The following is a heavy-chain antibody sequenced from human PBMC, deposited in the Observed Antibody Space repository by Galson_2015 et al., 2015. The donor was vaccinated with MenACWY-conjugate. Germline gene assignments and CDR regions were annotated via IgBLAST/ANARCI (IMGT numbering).Heavy chain of an antibody. CDR2: ISSSSSTI. Sequence: SLRLSCAASGFTFSSYSMNWVRQAPGKGLEWVSYISSSSSTIYYADSVKGRFTISRDNAKNSLYLQMNSLRAEDTAVYYCARGGRGYSYGLGYWSQGTLVTVSS. D-gene: IGHD5-18*01. CDR1: GFTFSSYS. J-gene: IGHJ4*02. CDR3: ARGGRGYSYGLGY. V-gene: IGHV3-48*04.